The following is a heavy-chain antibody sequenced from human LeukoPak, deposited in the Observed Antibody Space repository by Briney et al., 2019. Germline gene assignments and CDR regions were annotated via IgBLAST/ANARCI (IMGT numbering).Heavy chain of an antibody. J-gene: IGHJ4*02. D-gene: IGHD5-18*01. CDR1: GGSISSYY. CDR2: IYYSGST. CDR3: ASQVDTAMVRGFPLVY. Sequence: KPSATLSLTCPVSGGSISSYYWGWIRPPPGKGLEWIGSIYYSGSTYYNPSLKSRVTISVDTSKNQFSLKLSSVTAADTAVYYCASQVDTAMVRGFPLVYWGQGTLVTVSS. V-gene: IGHV4-39*01.